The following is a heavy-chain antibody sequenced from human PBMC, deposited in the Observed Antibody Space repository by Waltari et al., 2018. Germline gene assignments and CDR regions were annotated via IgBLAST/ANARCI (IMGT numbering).Heavy chain of an antibody. V-gene: IGHV3-21*01. CDR2: ISSSSYI. D-gene: IGHD2-15*01. CDR1: GFTFSSYS. CDR3: ARDPYCSGGSCYSPLEY. Sequence: EVQLVESGGGLVKPGGSLRLSCAASGFTFSSYSMNWVRQAPGKGLEWVSSISSSSYIYYADSVKGRFTISRDNAKNSLYLQMNSLRAEDTAVYYCARDPYCSGGSCYSPLEYWGQGTLVTVSS. J-gene: IGHJ4*02.